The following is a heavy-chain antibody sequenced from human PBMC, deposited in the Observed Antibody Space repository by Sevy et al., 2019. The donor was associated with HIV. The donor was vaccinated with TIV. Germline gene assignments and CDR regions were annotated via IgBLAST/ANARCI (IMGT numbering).Heavy chain of an antibody. Sequence: SETLSLTCAVYGGSFNGYYWSWIRQPPGKWLEWIGEINHSGSTNYNPSLKSRVTISVDTSKNQFSLKLGSVTAADTAVYYCAREDCSGGSCHSFDFWGQGTLVTVSS. CDR3: AREDCSGGSCHSFDF. CDR1: GGSFNGYY. J-gene: IGHJ4*02. V-gene: IGHV4-34*01. CDR2: INHSGST. D-gene: IGHD2-15*01.